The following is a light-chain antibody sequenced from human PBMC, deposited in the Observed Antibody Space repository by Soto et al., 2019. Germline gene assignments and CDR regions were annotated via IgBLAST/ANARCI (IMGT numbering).Light chain of an antibody. Sequence: DIQMTQSPSSLSASVGDRVTITCRASQSISSSLNWYQQKPGKAPKLLIYAASSLQSGVSSRFTGSGSGTDFTLTISSLQPEDFATFYCQQSYNTPPTFGQGTKVDIK. CDR2: AAS. CDR3: QQSYNTPPT. V-gene: IGKV1-39*01. J-gene: IGKJ1*01. CDR1: QSISSS.